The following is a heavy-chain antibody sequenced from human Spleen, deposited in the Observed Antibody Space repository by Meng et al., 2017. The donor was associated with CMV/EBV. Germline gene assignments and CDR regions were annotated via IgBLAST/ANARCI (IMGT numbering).Heavy chain of an antibody. CDR1: GFTFSSYS. CDR2: MSSVVTYI. Sequence: GESLKISCEASGFTFSSYSMHWVRQAPGKGLEWVSSMSSVVTYIYYADSVKGRFTISRDNAKNSLYLQMNSLRAEDTAVYYCARSREAAAGGTYYYYYGMDVWGQGTTVTVSS. V-gene: IGHV3-21*01. J-gene: IGHJ6*02. D-gene: IGHD6-13*01. CDR3: ARSREAAAGGTYYYYYGMDV.